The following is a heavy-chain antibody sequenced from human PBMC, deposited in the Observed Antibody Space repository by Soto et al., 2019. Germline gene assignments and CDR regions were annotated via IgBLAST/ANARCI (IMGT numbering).Heavy chain of an antibody. V-gene: IGHV1-18*04. CDR3: AREVGHMDV. D-gene: IGHD2-2*01. CDR2: VSPYNGDT. CDR1: GYTFTTYG. Sequence: QVQLVQSGAEVKKPGASVKVSCTASGYTFTTYGINWVRQAPGQGLEWMGWVSPYNGDTSYAQKGQGRGTMTTDPSTKTAYLELRSLRSDDTAVYYCAREVGHMDVWGQGTTVTVSS. J-gene: IGHJ6*02.